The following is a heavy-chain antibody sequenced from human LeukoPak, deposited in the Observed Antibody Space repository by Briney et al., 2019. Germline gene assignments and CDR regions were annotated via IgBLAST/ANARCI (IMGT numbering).Heavy chain of an antibody. CDR3: ARVKDIYELLWYMDV. CDR1: GYTFTSYY. Sequence: GASVKVSCKASGYTFTSYYMNWVRQAPGQGLEWMGIIHPSGGSTSYAQKFQGRITMTRDTSTSTVYMELSSLRSEDTAVYHCARVKDIYELLWYMDVWGKGTTVTVSS. D-gene: IGHD3-10*01. CDR2: IHPSGGST. J-gene: IGHJ6*04. V-gene: IGHV1-46*01.